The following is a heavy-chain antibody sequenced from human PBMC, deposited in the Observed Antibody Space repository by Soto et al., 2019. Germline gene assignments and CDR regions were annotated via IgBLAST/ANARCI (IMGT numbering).Heavy chain of an antibody. CDR1: GYTFTSSY. V-gene: IGHV1-46*01. CDR2: INPSGTST. J-gene: IGHJ4*02. Sequence: ASVKVSCKASGYTFTSSYLHWVRQAPGQGLEWMGLINPSGTSTSYAQKFQGRVTMTRDTSTSTVYMELSGLRSEDTAVYYCARDWGGDYPLYYFDYWGQGTLVTVSS. CDR3: ARDWGGDYPLYYFDY. D-gene: IGHD4-17*01.